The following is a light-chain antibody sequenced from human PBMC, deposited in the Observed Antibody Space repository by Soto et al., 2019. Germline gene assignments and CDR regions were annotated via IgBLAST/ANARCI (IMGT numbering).Light chain of an antibody. Sequence: DFVMTQSPDSLAVSLGETATINCKSSQSVLSSADSKNYLAWFQQKPGQPPKLLITWASVRQSGVPDRISGRGSGTDFTITIRGLQAEDVAVYYCPQTYGAPLTFGGGTRVEIK. CDR3: PQTYGAPLT. CDR1: QSVLSSADSKNY. J-gene: IGKJ4*01. CDR2: WAS. V-gene: IGKV4-1*01.